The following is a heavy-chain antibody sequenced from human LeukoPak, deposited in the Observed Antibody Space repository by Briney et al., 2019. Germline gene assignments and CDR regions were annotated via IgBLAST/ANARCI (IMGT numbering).Heavy chain of an antibody. D-gene: IGHD3-3*01. CDR1: GFTFSSYG. J-gene: IGHJ4*02. V-gene: IGHV3-30*02. CDR3: AKSPLRTRILLDY. CDR2: IRYDGSNK. Sequence: GGSLRLSCAASGFTFSSYGMHWVRQAPGKGLEWVAFIRYDGSNKYYADSVKGRFTISRDNSKNTLYLQMNSLRAEDTAVYYCAKSPLRTRILLDYWGQGTLVTVSS.